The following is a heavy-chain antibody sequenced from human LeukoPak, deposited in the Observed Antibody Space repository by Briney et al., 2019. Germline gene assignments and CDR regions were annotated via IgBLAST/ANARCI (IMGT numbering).Heavy chain of an antibody. D-gene: IGHD3-3*01. Sequence: PGGSLRLSCAASGFTFSSYWMSWVRQAPGKGLEWVATIKQDGSEKYYVDSVKGRFTISRDNAKNSLYQQMNSLRAEDTAVYYCARDGTTIFGVVIRGGFDYWGQGTLVTVSS. CDR1: GFTFSSYW. CDR3: ARDGTTIFGVVIRGGFDY. CDR2: IKQDGSEK. V-gene: IGHV3-7*01. J-gene: IGHJ4*02.